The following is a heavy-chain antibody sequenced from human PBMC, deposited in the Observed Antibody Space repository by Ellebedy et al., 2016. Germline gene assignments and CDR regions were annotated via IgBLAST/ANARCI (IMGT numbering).Heavy chain of an antibody. Sequence: ASVKVSCKASGYTFTSYGISWVRQAPGQGLEWMGWISAYNGNTNYAQKLQGRVTMTTDTSTSTAYMELRSLRSEDTAVYYCASTGGGYCTNGVCDRYYYYYGMDVWGQGTTVTVSS. V-gene: IGHV1-18*01. D-gene: IGHD2-8*01. J-gene: IGHJ6*02. CDR2: ISAYNGNT. CDR1: GYTFTSYG. CDR3: ASTGGGYCTNGVCDRYYYYYGMDV.